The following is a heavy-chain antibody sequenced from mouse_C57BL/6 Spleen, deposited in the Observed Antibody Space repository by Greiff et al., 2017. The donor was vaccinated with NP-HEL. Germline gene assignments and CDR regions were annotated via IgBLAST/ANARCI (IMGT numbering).Heavy chain of an antibody. V-gene: IGHV1-15*01. J-gene: IGHJ2*01. D-gene: IGHD3-2*02. CDR2: IDPETGGT. CDR3: TGQLRLRFDY. Sequence: QVHVKQSGAELVRPGASVTLSCKASGYTFTDYEMHWVKQTPVHGLEWIGAIDPETGGTAYNQKFKGKAILTADKSSSTAYMELRSLTSEDSAVYYCTGQLRLRFDYWGQGTTLTVSS. CDR1: GYTFTDYE.